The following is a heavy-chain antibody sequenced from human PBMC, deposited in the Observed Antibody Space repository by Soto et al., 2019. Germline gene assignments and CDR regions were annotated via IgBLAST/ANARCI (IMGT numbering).Heavy chain of an antibody. CDR2: ISSSSSYI. CDR3: LRDLRTASVRSSSWYLFDP. J-gene: IGHJ5*02. D-gene: IGHD6-13*01. CDR1: GFTFSSYS. Sequence: EVQLVESGGGLVKPGGSLRLSCAASGFTFSSYSMNWVRQAPGKGLEWVSSISSSSSYIYYADSVKGRFTISRDNAMNPLYQQVNSLRAEDTAVYYCLRDLRTASVRSSSWYLFDPWGQGTPVTVSS. V-gene: IGHV3-21*01.